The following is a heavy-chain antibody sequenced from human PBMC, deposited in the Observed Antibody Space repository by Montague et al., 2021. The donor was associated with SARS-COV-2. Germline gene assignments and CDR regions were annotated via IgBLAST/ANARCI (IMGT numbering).Heavy chain of an antibody. Sequence: SETLSLTCTVSGGSISSRGYYWGWIRQPPGKGLEWIGSIYYSGSTYYNPSLKSRVTISVDTSKNQFSLKLSSVTAADTAVYYCARDYGDYGSGYYYGMDVWGQGTTVTVSS. V-gene: IGHV4-39*07. J-gene: IGHJ6*02. D-gene: IGHD4-17*01. CDR3: ARDYGDYGSGYYYGMDV. CDR1: GGSISSRGYY. CDR2: IYYSGST.